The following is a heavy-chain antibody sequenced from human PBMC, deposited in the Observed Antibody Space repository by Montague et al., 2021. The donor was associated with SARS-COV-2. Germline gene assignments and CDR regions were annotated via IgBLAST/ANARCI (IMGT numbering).Heavy chain of an antibody. Sequence: SLRLSCAASGFTFRSYEMNWVRQAPGKGLEWVSYISSSGSTIYYADSVKGRFTISRDNAKNSLYLQMNSLRAEDTAVYYCARLGVDIVTTAIDYWGQGTLATVSS. D-gene: IGHD5-12*01. V-gene: IGHV3-48*03. CDR1: GFTFRSYE. J-gene: IGHJ4*02. CDR3: ARLGVDIVTTAIDY. CDR2: ISSSGSTI.